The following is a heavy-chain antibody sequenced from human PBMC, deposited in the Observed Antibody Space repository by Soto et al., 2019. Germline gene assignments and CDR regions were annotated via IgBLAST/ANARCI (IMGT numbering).Heavy chain of an antibody. Sequence: HPGGSLRLSCAASGFTFSNYAMHWGRQAPGKELEWVASISHAGDNKYCRASVKASFTISRDNSKETLYLQRNSLGPEDTAVYYCARPWGQLSTYYNGMDTWGQGSTVTISS. J-gene: IGHJ6*02. D-gene: IGHD3-16*01. CDR3: ARPWGQLSTYYNGMDT. CDR1: GFTFSNYA. CDR2: ISHAGDNK. V-gene: IGHV3-30-3*01.